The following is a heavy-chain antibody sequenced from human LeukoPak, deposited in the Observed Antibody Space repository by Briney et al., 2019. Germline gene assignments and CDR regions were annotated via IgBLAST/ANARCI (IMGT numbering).Heavy chain of an antibody. Sequence: GGSLRLSCAASGFTFSSYSMNWVRQAPGKGLEWVSSISSSSSYIYYADSVKGRFTISRDNAKNSLYLQMNSLRAEDTAIYYCARESRSVVTRYFQHWGQGTLVTVSS. CDR2: ISSSSSYI. CDR1: GFTFSSYS. CDR3: ARESRSVVTRYFQH. D-gene: IGHD4-23*01. V-gene: IGHV3-21*01. J-gene: IGHJ1*01.